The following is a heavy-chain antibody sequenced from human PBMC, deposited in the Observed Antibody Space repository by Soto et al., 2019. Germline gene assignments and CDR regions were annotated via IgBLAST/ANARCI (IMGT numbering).Heavy chain of an antibody. CDR2: IIPIFGIA. CDR3: ARVEDCSSTSCYSMVWFDP. V-gene: IGHV1-69*13. CDR1: GGTFSSYA. J-gene: IGHJ5*02. D-gene: IGHD2-2*02. Sequence: SVKVSCKASGGTFSSYAISWVRQAPGQGLEWMGGIIPIFGIANYAQKFQGRVTITADESTSTAYMELSSLRSEDTAVYYCARVEDCSSTSCYSMVWFDPWGQGTLVTVSS.